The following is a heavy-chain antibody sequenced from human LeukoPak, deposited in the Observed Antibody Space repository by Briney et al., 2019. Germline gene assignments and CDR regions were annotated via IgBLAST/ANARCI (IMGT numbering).Heavy chain of an antibody. J-gene: IGHJ4*02. CDR2: VDPQTGET. CDR1: GYIFTDYY. Sequence: GATVKISCKASGYIFTDYYMHWVQQAPGKGLEYMGRVDPQTGETIYAEKFQGRVTMTADTSTDTAYMELTSLRSEDTAVYFCVTGVFGAYWPPFWGRGSRVTVSS. D-gene: IGHD4-17*01. CDR3: VTGVFGAYWPPF. V-gene: IGHV1-69-2*01.